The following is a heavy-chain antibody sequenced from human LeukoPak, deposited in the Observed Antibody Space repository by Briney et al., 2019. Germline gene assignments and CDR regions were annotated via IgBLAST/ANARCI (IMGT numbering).Heavy chain of an antibody. D-gene: IGHD2-8*01. CDR3: AKDGYCTNGVCWGTDWFDP. Sequence: GGSLRLSCAASGFTFSSYAMSWVRQAPGKGLEWVSAISGSGGSTYYADSVKGRFTISRDNSKNTLYLQMNSLRAEDTAVYYCAKDGYCTNGVCWGTDWFDPWGQGTLVTVSS. J-gene: IGHJ5*02. V-gene: IGHV3-23*01. CDR2: ISGSGGST. CDR1: GFTFSSYA.